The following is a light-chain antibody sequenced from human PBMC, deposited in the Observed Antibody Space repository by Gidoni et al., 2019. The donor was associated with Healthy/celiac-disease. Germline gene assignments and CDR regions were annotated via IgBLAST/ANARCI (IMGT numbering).Light chain of an antibody. J-gene: IGKJ5*01. V-gene: IGKV3D-20*01. Sequence: IILTQSSAALSLSPGERATLSCGASQSVSSSYLAWYQQKPGLAPRLLIYDASSRATGIPDRCSGRGAGTDSTLIISRLEPEDFALYYYQQYGSSLITFGQGTRLEIK. CDR3: QQYGSSLIT. CDR2: DAS. CDR1: QSVSSSY.